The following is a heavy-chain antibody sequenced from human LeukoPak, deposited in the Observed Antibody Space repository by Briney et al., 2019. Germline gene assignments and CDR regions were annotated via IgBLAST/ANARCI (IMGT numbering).Heavy chain of an antibody. CDR1: GGSISSSNW. V-gene: IGHV4-4*02. CDR2: IYHSGST. J-gene: IGHJ4*02. D-gene: IGHD5-18*01. Sequence: SETLSLTCAVSGGSISSSNWWSWVRQPPGKGLEWIGEIYHSGSTNYNPSLKSRVTISVDKSKNQFSLKLSSVTAADTAVYYCARGAGGYSYGRPPYFDYWGQGTLVTVSS. CDR3: ARGAGGYSYGRPPYFDY.